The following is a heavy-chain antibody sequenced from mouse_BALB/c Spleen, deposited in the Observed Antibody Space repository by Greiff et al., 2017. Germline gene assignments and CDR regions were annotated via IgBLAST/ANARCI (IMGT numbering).Heavy chain of an antibody. CDR1: GYAFTNYL. CDR3: ARSGLRRSAWFAY. J-gene: IGHJ3*01. CDR2: INPGSGGT. V-gene: IGHV1-54*01. D-gene: IGHD2-4*01. Sequence: QVQLQQSGAELVRPGTSVKVSCKASGYAFTNYLIEWVKQRPGQGLEWIGVINPGSGGTNYNEKFKGKATLTADKSSSTAYMQLSSLTSDDSAVYFCARSGLRRSAWFAYWGQGTLVTVS.